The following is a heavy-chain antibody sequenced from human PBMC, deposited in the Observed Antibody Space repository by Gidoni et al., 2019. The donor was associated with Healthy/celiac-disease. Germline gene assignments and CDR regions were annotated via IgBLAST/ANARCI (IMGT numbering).Heavy chain of an antibody. CDR1: GYTFTSYY. J-gene: IGHJ4*02. V-gene: IGHV1-46*03. CDR2: INPSGGST. CDR3: ARDGEGVVVPAAMYLDY. D-gene: IGHD2-2*01. Sequence: QVQLVQSGAEVKKPGASVKVSCKASGYTFTSYYMHWVRQAPGQGLEWMGIINPSGGSTSYAQKFQGRVTMTRDTSTSTVYMELSSLRSEDTAVYYCARDGEGVVVPAAMYLDYWGQGTLVTVSS.